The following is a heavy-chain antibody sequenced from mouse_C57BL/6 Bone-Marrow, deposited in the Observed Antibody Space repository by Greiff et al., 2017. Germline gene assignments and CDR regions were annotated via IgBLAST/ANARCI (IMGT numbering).Heavy chain of an antibody. CDR3: ARGGYYGSSSYYAMDY. Sequence: VQLQQPGAELVKPGASVKLSCKASGYTFTSYWMHWVKQRPGRGLEGIGRIDPNSGGTKYNEKFKSKATLTVDKPSSTAYMQLSSLTSEDSAVYYCARGGYYGSSSYYAMDYWGQGTSVTVSS. CDR2: IDPNSGGT. D-gene: IGHD1-1*01. CDR1: GYTFTSYW. J-gene: IGHJ4*01. V-gene: IGHV1-72*01.